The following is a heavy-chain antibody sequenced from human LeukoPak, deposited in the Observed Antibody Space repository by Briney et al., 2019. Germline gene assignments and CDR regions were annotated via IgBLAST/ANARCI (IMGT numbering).Heavy chain of an antibody. D-gene: IGHD3-22*01. Sequence: GGSLRLSCAASGFTFSSYSMNWVRQAPGKGLEWVSSISSSSSYIYYADSVKGRFTISRDNRKNTLYLQMNSLRAEDTAVYFCAKRGVVIRVILVGFHKEAYYFDSWGQGAPVTVSS. J-gene: IGHJ4*02. CDR3: AKRGVVIRVILVGFHKEAYYFDS. CDR1: GFTFSSYS. V-gene: IGHV3-21*04. CDR2: ISSSSSYI.